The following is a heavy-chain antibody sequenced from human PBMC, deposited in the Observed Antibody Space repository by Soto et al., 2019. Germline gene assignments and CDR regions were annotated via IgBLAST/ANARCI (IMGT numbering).Heavy chain of an antibody. D-gene: IGHD1-26*01. CDR2: ISDDGSNK. V-gene: IGHV3-30*18. CDR3: AKDVEVGATTGLGVYYYDYGMDV. Sequence: QVQLVESGGGVVQPGRSLRLSCAASGFTFSSYGMHWVRQAPGKGLEWVAVISDDGSNKYYADSVKGRITISRDTSKNTMYLQMNNQRAEDTAVYYCAKDVEVGATTGLGVYYYDYGMDVLGQGTTVTVSS. CDR1: GFTFSSYG. J-gene: IGHJ6*02.